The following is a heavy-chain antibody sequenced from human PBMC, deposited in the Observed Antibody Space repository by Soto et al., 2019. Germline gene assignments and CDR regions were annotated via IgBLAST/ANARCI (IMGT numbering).Heavy chain of an antibody. J-gene: IGHJ6*02. CDR1: GDTFIIYT. D-gene: IGHD1-26*01. CDR2: IIPIFTKT. CDR3: ARGGVGAAGGMDV. Sequence: QVQLVQSGAEVKKPGSSVKVSCKSSGDTFIIYTITWVRQAPGQGLEWMGRIIPIFTKTNYAQKFQGRVTITADRSKSTAYMELSGLRSEDTAVYYCARGGVGAAGGMDVWGQGTTVTVSS. V-gene: IGHV1-69*08.